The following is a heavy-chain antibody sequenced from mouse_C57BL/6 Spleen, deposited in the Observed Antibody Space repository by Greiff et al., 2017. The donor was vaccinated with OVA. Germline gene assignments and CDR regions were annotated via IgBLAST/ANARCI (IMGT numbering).Heavy chain of an antibody. D-gene: IGHD1-1*01. CDR3: EREYGSSYGWYFDV. CDR2: IYPGDGDT. V-gene: IGHV1-82*01. CDR1: GYAFSSSW. Sequence: QVQLQQSGPELVKPGASVKISCKASGYAFSSSWMNWVKQSPGKGLAWFGRIYPGDGDTNYTGKFKGQATLTAGKSSSTAYMPLSSLTSEDSAVYFCEREYGSSYGWYFDVWGTGTTVTVSS. J-gene: IGHJ1*03.